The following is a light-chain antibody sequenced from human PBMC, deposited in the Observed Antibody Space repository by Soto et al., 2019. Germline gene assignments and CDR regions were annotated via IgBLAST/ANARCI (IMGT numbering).Light chain of an antibody. Sequence: DIQMTQSPSSLSASVGDRVTITCRASQGISNYLAWYQQKPGKVPKLLIYAASTLQSGVPSRFSGSVSGTDFTLTISSLQPEDFANYYCQQSYSTPRGTFGQGTKVDIK. CDR3: QQSYSTPRGT. CDR2: AAS. V-gene: IGKV1-27*01. CDR1: QGISNY. J-gene: IGKJ1*01.